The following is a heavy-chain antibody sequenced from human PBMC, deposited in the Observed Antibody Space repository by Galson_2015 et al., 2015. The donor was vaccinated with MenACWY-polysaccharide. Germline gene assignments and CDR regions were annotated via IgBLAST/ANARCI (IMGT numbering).Heavy chain of an antibody. CDR1: GGSISSSSYY. Sequence: ETLSLTCAVYGGSISSSSYYWGWIRQPPGKGLEWIGSIYYSGSTYYNPSLKSRVTISVDTSKNQFSLKLSSVTAADTAVYYCATDEYSSSSYFDYWGQGTLVTVSS. CDR3: ATDEYSSSSYFDY. V-gene: IGHV4-39*01. CDR2: IYYSGST. D-gene: IGHD6-6*01. J-gene: IGHJ4*02.